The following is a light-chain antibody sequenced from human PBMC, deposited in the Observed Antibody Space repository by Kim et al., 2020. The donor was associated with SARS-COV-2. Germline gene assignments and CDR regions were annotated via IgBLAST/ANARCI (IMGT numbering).Light chain of an antibody. CDR1: QSVSSSY. J-gene: IGKJ2*01. CDR2: GAS. CDR3: QQYGNFYT. Sequence: EIVLTQSPGTLSLSPGETATLSCRASQSVSSSYLAWYQQKPGQAPRLLIYGASSRATGIPDRFCGSGSGTDFTLTISRLEPEDFAVYYCQQYGNFYTFGQGTKLEI. V-gene: IGKV3-20*01.